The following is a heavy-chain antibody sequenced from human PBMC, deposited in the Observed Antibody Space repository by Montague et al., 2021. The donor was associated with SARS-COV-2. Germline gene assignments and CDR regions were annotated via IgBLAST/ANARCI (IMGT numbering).Heavy chain of an antibody. CDR3: AREGWSGSYYNGPFDY. J-gene: IGHJ4*02. CDR1: GGSMSSFY. CDR2: IYYRGST. Sequence: SETLSLTCAVSGGSMSSFYWSWIRQPPGKGLEWLGYIYYRGSTNYNPSLKSRITISVDPSKNQFSLKLSSVTAADTAVYYCAREGWSGSYYNGPFDYWGQGTLVTVSS. D-gene: IGHD3-10*01. V-gene: IGHV4-59*01.